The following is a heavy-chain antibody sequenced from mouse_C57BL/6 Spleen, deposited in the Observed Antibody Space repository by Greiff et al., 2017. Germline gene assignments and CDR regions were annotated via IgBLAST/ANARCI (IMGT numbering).Heavy chain of an antibody. D-gene: IGHD2-4*01. CDR2: INPYNGDT. J-gene: IGHJ3*01. Sequence: VQLKESGPELVKPGDSVKISCKASGYSFTGYFMNWVMQSHGKSLEWIGRINPYNGDTFYNQKFKGKATLTVDKSSSTAPMELRSLTSEDSAVYYCAREVGNDSWFAYWGQGTLVTVSA. CDR1: GYSFTGYF. V-gene: IGHV1-20*01. CDR3: AREVGNDSWFAY.